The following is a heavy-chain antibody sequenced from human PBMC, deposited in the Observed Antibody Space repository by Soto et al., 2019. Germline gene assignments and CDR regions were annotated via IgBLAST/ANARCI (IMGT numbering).Heavy chain of an antibody. J-gene: IGHJ4*02. CDR2: INYSGST. V-gene: IGHV4-39*01. CDR1: DGSIGNNNCY. D-gene: IGHD6-25*01. CDR3: ARHAALDY. Sequence: PSETLSLTCTVSDGSIGNNNCYLGWIRQPPGKGLEWIGSINYSGSTYHNPSLKSRVTISVDASKNQFSLKLTSVTAADTAIYYCARHAALDYWGQGNLVTVSS.